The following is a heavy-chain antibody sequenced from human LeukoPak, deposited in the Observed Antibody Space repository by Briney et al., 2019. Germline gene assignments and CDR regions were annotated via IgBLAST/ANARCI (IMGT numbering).Heavy chain of an antibody. V-gene: IGHV4-4*02. J-gene: IGHJ3*02. Sequence: SETLSLTCAVSGGSISSSNWWSWVRQPPGKGLEWIGEIYHSGSTNYNPSLKSRVTISVDASKNQFSLKLSSVTAADTAVYYCARDRRSGSIPGAFDIWGQGTMVTVSS. CDR1: GGSISSSNW. D-gene: IGHD1-26*01. CDR3: ARDRRSGSIPGAFDI. CDR2: IYHSGST.